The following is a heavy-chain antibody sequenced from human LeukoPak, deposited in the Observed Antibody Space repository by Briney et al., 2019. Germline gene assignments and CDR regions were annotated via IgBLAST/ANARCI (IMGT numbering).Heavy chain of an antibody. CDR1: GFTFSSSA. V-gene: IGHV3-30*03. J-gene: IGHJ4*02. Sequence: GGSLRLSCAASGFTFSSSAMSWVRQAPGKGLQWVGMISYDGNKKYEHSVKGRITISRENSKNTLYLQMTSLRLEDTAVYFCVRDFPNSKPRFDWWGQGTLVTVSS. CDR3: VRDFPNSKPRFDW. D-gene: IGHD2/OR15-2a*01. CDR2: ISYDGNKK.